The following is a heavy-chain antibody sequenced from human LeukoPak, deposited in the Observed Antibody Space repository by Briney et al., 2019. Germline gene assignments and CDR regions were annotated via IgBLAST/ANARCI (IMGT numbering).Heavy chain of an antibody. J-gene: IGHJ4*02. D-gene: IGHD6-13*01. CDR1: GFTFSSYA. CDR3: ARGRSIAAAPWDY. CDR2: ISYDGSNK. V-gene: IGHV3-30*14. Sequence: PGGSLRLSCAASGFTFSSYAMHWVRQAPGKGLEWVAVISYDGSNKYYADSVKGRFTISRDNSKNTLYLQMNSLRAEDTAVYYCARGRSIAAAPWDYWGQGTLVTVSS.